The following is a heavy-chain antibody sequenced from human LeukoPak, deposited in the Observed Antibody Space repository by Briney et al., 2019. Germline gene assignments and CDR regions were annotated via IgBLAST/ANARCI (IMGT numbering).Heavy chain of an antibody. J-gene: IGHJ4*02. Sequence: GGSLRLSCAASGFIFSDHYMDWVRQAPGKGLEWVGRSTNKATSYTTKCAASVQGRFTISRDESKSSLFLQMNSLKAEDTAVYYCVRGYHSFDLWGQGTLVTVSS. V-gene: IGHV3-72*01. CDR3: VRGYHSFDL. CDR2: STNKATSYTT. D-gene: IGHD2-2*01. CDR1: GFIFSDHY.